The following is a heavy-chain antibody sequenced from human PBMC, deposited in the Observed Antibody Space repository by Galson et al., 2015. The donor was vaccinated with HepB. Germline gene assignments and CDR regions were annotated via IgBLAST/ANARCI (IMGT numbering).Heavy chain of an antibody. Sequence: SLRLSCAASGFIFRDYIMHWVRQAPGKGLEYVSALTSSGSDTYYADSVKGRFVVSRDNSHNTVYLQMSSLKAEDTAVYFCVKGHGEQWGQGTLVIVSS. CDR3: VKGHGEQ. CDR2: LTSSGSDT. V-gene: IGHV3-64D*06. D-gene: IGHD1-26*01. J-gene: IGHJ4*02. CDR1: GFIFRDYI.